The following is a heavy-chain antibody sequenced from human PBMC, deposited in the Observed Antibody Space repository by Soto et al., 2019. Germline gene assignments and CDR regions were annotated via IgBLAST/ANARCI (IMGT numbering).Heavy chain of an antibody. CDR3: ARLAKDYDSSGYYDLIP. CDR2: IYYSGST. D-gene: IGHD3-22*01. V-gene: IGHV4-39*01. J-gene: IGHJ5*02. Sequence: QLQLQESGPGLVKPSETLSLTCTVSGGSISSSSYYWGWIRQPPGKGLEWIGSIYYSGSTYYNPSLKSRVTISVVTSKNEVSLKLSSVTAADTAVYYCARLAKDYDSSGYYDLIPWGQGTLVTVS. CDR1: GGSISSSSYY.